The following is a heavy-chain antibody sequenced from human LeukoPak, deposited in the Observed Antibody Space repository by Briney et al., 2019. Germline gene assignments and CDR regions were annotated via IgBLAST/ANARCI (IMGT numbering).Heavy chain of an antibody. CDR1: GYTFTSYD. Sequence: ASVKVSCKASGYTFTSYDINWVRQATGQGLEWMGWMNPNSGNTGYAQKFQGRVTITRNTSISTVYMELSSLRSEDRAVYYCARGQRPYQIVVVVAATRYWFDPWGQGTLVTVSS. CDR2: MNPNSGNT. D-gene: IGHD2-15*01. V-gene: IGHV1-8*03. J-gene: IGHJ5*02. CDR3: ARGQRPYQIVVVVAATRYWFDP.